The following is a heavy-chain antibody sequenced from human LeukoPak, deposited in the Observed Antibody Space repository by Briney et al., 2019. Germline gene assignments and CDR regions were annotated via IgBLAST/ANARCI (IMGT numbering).Heavy chain of an antibody. CDR3: ARGGLADGPAIYFYYGMDV. Sequence: PSETLSLTCTVSGGSISNSTFYWGWIRQPPGKGLEWIGNIYYSGSTYYNPSLKSRVTISVDTSKNQFSLRLSSVTAADTAVYYCARGGLADGPAIYFYYGMDVWGQGTTVTVSS. CDR2: IYYSGST. V-gene: IGHV4-39*01. J-gene: IGHJ6*02. D-gene: IGHD2-15*01. CDR1: GGSISNSTFY.